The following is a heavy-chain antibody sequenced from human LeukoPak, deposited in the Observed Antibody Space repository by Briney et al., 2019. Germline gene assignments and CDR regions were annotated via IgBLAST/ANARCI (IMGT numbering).Heavy chain of an antibody. CDR1: GFTFSSYG. V-gene: IGHV3-30*18. D-gene: IGHD3-10*01. CDR2: TSYDGSNK. J-gene: IGHJ6*02. CDR3: AKDKGITMVRGVIRSVGMDV. Sequence: GRSLRLSCAASGFTFSSYGMHWVRQAPGKGLEWVAVTSYDGSNKYYADSVKGRFTISRDNSKNTLYLQMNSLRAEETAVYYCAKDKGITMVRGVIRSVGMDVWGQGTTVTVSS.